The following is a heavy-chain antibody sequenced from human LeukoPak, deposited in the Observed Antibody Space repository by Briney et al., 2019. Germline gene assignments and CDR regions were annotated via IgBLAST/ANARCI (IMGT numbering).Heavy chain of an antibody. CDR1: GYTFTGYY. Sequence: ASVKVSCKASGYTFTGYYIHWVRQAPGQGLEWMGWINPNSGGTDYAQKFQGRVTMTRDTSISTAYMELSRLRSDDTATYYCARDDANWFDPWGQGTLVTVSS. V-gene: IGHV1-2*02. J-gene: IGHJ5*02. CDR3: ARDDANWFDP. D-gene: IGHD2-8*01. CDR2: INPNSGGT.